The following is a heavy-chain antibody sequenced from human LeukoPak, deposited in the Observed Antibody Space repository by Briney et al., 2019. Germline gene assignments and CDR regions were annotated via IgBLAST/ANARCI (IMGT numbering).Heavy chain of an antibody. CDR2: IRSKAYGGTT. V-gene: IGHV3-49*04. Sequence: PGRSLRLSCTASGFTFGDYAMSWVRQAPGTGLEWVGVIRSKAYGGTTDNAASLEGRFTISKDDSKSIAYLQMNSLKTEDTAVYYCTSGPHCSWSNNYGMDVWGQGTTVTVSS. CDR1: GFTFGDYA. J-gene: IGHJ6*02. D-gene: IGHD3-10*02. CDR3: TSGPHCSWSNNYGMDV.